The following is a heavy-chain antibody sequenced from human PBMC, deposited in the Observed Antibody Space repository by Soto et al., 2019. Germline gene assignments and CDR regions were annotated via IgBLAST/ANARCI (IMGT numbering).Heavy chain of an antibody. J-gene: IGHJ5*02. CDR1: GFTFSSYA. V-gene: IGHV3-23*01. Sequence: GGSLRLSCAASGFTFSSYAMSWVRQAPGKGLEWVSAISGSGGSTYYADSVKGRFTISRDNSENTLYLQMNSLRAEDTAVYYCAKASRDCSGGSCYSVWFDPWGQGTLVTVSS. D-gene: IGHD2-15*01. CDR2: ISGSGGST. CDR3: AKASRDCSGGSCYSVWFDP.